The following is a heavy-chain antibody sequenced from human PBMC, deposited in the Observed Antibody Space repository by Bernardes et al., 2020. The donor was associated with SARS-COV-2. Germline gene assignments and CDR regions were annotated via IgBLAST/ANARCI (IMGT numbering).Heavy chain of an antibody. D-gene: IGHD6-13*01. CDR3: ASSWYGDY. CDR2: ISWNSGSI. Sequence: GGSLRLSCAASGFTFDDYAMHWVRQAPGKGLEWVSGISWNSGSIGYADSVKGRFTISRDNAKNSLYLQMGSLRAEDMAVYYCASSWYGDYWGQGTLVTVSS. V-gene: IGHV3-9*03. CDR1: GFTFDDYA. J-gene: IGHJ4*02.